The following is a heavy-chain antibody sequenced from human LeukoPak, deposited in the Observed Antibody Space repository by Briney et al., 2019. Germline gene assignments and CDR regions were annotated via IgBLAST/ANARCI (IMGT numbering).Heavy chain of an antibody. J-gene: IGHJ3*02. CDR1: NGSFSDYY. CDR2: INHSGST. D-gene: IGHD4-17*01. Sequence: SETLSLTCAVYNGSFSDYYWSWIRQPPGKGLEWIGEINHSGSTYYNPSLKSRVTISLDTSKNQFSLNVSSVTAADTSVYYCARRRRIYGDYFVRAFDIWGRGTMVTVSS. V-gene: IGHV4-34*01. CDR3: ARRRRIYGDYFVRAFDI.